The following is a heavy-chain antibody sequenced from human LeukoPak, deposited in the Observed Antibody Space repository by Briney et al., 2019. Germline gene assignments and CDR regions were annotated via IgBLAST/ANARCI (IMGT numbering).Heavy chain of an antibody. V-gene: IGHV1-18*01. CDR2: ISAYNGNT. D-gene: IGHD5-18*01. CDR3: ARGYVDTAMSLNFDY. CDR1: GYTFTSYG. Sequence: GASVKVSCKASGYTFTSYGISWVRQAPGQGLEWMGWISAYNGNTNYAQKLQGRVTLTTDTSTSTAYMELRSLRSDDTAVYYCARGYVDTAMSLNFDYWDQGTLVTVSS. J-gene: IGHJ4*02.